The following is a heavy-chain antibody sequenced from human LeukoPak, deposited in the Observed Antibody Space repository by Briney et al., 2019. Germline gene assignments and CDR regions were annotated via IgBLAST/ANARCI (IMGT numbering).Heavy chain of an antibody. D-gene: IGHD4-17*01. Sequence: SQTLSLTCTVSGGSISSGGYYWSWIRQPPGKGLEWIGYIYYSGSTNYNPSLKSRVTISVDTSKNQFSLKLSSVTAADTAVYYCARDYGDYYYYYGMDVWGQGTTVTVSS. CDR3: ARDYGDYYYYYGMDV. CDR2: IYYSGST. CDR1: GGSISSGGYY. J-gene: IGHJ6*02. V-gene: IGHV4-61*08.